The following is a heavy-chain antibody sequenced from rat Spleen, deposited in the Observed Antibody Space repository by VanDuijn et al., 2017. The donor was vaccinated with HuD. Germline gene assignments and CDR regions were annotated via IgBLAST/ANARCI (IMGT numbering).Heavy chain of an antibody. Sequence: EVQLVESGGGLVQPGRSLKLSCAASGFTFSDYAMAWVRQAPKKGLEWVATIIYDGSSTYYRDSVKGRFTISRDNAKSSLYLQMDGLRSEDTATYFCARHGIRGTFDYWGQGVMVTVSS. CDR3: ARHGIRGTFDY. CDR1: GFTFSDYA. J-gene: IGHJ2*01. V-gene: IGHV5-17*01. D-gene: IGHD4-3*01. CDR2: IIYDGSST.